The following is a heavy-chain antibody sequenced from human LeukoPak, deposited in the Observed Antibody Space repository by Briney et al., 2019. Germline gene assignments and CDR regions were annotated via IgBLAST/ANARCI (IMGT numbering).Heavy chain of an antibody. CDR3: ARVTIFGVVYWYFDL. J-gene: IGHJ2*01. D-gene: IGHD3-3*01. V-gene: IGHV1-18*01. Sequence: GASVKVSCRASGYTFTSYGISWVRQAPGQGLEWVGWISAYNGNTNYAQKLQGRVTMTTDTSTSTAYMELRSLRSDDTAVYYCARVTIFGVVYWYFDLWGRGTLVTVSS. CDR1: GYTFTSYG. CDR2: ISAYNGNT.